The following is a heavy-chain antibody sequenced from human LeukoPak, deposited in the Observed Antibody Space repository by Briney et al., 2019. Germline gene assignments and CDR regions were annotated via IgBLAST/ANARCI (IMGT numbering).Heavy chain of an antibody. V-gene: IGHV1-18*01. Sequence: ASVKVSCKASGYTFTSYGISWVRQAPGQGLEWMGWISAYNGNTNYAQKLQGRVTMTTDTSTSSAYMELRSLRSDDTAVYYCARTYGSGSQWWFDPWGQGTLVTVSS. D-gene: IGHD3-10*01. J-gene: IGHJ5*02. CDR3: ARTYGSGSQWWFDP. CDR1: GYTFTSYG. CDR2: ISAYNGNT.